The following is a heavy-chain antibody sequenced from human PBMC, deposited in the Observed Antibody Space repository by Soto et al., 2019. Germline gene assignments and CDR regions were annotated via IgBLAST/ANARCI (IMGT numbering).Heavy chain of an antibody. Sequence: ASVKVSCKASGYTFTSYGISWVRQAPGQGLEWMGWISAYNGNTNYAQKLQGRVTMTADTSTSTAYMELRSLRSDDTAVYYCARDSRKGDYYYGMDVWGQGTTVTVSS. J-gene: IGHJ6*02. CDR3: ARDSRKGDYYYGMDV. CDR2: ISAYNGNT. CDR1: GYTFTSYG. V-gene: IGHV1-18*04.